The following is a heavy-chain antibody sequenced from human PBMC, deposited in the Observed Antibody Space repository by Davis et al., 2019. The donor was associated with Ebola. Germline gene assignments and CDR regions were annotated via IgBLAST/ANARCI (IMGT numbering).Heavy chain of an antibody. J-gene: IGHJ4*02. CDR3: VRLGGWYITAFYLDY. V-gene: IGHV3-30-3*01. D-gene: IGHD6-19*01. Sequence: GESLKISCEVSGFTLNSYAMYWVRQAPGKGLEWVAVLTHDGNSKYYADSVKGRFTISRDNSKNTLYLQMNSLRVEDTAVYYCVRLGGWYITAFYLDYWGQGTLVTVSS. CDR2: LTHDGNSK. CDR1: GFTLNSYA.